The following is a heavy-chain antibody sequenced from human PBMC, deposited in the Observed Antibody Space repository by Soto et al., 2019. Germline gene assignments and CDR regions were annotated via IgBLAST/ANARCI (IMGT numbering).Heavy chain of an antibody. D-gene: IGHD2-15*01. CDR1: GGSISSSNW. J-gene: IGHJ4*02. CDR2: IYASGST. V-gene: IGHV4-4*02. CDR3: AGEVIAGQHY. Sequence: QVQLQESGPGLVKPSGTLSLTCAVSGGSISSSNWWSWVRPPPGKGLEWIGEIYASGSTNYNPARECRVTISLDNSCTQFSRKLRSLTAADTAVYYCAGEVIAGQHYWGQGTLVTVSS.